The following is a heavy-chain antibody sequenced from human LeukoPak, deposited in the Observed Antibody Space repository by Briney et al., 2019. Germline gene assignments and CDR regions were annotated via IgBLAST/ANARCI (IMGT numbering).Heavy chain of an antibody. Sequence: SETLSLTCAVSGGSISSSNWWSWVRQPPGKGLEWIGEINHSGSTNYNPSLKSRVTISVDKSKNQFSLKLSSVTAADTAVYYCATEEYYYGSGSTSSNWYFDLWGRGTLVTVSS. CDR1: GGSISSSNW. J-gene: IGHJ2*01. D-gene: IGHD3-10*01. CDR2: INHSGST. CDR3: ATEEYYYGSGSTSSNWYFDL. V-gene: IGHV4-4*02.